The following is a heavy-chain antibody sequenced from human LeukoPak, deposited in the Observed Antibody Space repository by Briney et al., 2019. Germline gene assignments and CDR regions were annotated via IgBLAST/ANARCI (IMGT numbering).Heavy chain of an antibody. D-gene: IGHD3-22*01. CDR1: GFTFSSNS. J-gene: IGHJ4*02. V-gene: IGHV3-21*01. CDR2: ISGSSSYI. Sequence: PGGSLRLSCAASGFTFSSNSMNWVRQAPGEGLEWVSSISGSSSYIHYADSVKGRFTISRDNAKNSLYLQINSLRAEDTAVYYCARDGPLDYDSTGYYIDHWGQGTLVTVSS. CDR3: ARDGPLDYDSTGYYIDH.